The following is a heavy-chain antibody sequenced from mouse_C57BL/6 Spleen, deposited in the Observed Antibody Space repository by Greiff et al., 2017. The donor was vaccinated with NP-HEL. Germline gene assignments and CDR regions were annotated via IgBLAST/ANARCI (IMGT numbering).Heavy chain of an antibody. D-gene: IGHD1-1*01. CDR3: VRGLLRYPDYFDY. Sequence: QAQLKQSGPELVKPGASVKISCKASGYAFSSSWMNWVKQRPGKGLEWIGRIYPGDGDTNYNGKFKGKATLTADKSSSTAYMQLSSLTSEDSAVYFCVRGLLRYPDYFDYWGQGTTLTVSS. CDR2: IYPGDGDT. V-gene: IGHV1-82*01. J-gene: IGHJ2*01. CDR1: GYAFSSSW.